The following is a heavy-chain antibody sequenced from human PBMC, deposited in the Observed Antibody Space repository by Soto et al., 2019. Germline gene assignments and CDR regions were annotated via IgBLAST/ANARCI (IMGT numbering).Heavy chain of an antibody. CDR1: ESTVSRDW. CDR3: SGGVGDAF. D-gene: IGHD1-26*01. J-gene: IGHJ4*02. Sequence: EVHLVESGGGLVQTGGSLRLSCAIFESTVSRDWMNWVRQAPGKGLEWVAHINQDGSEKYYVDSVKGRFTISRDNAKKSLYMQMNGPCPADTAMYYCSGGVGDAFWGQGTLVTVSS. CDR2: INQDGSEK. V-gene: IGHV3-7*04.